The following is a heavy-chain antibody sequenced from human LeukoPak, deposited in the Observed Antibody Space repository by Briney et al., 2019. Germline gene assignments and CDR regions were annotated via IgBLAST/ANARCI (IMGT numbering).Heavy chain of an antibody. D-gene: IGHD3-22*01. CDR3: ARQSWLPNMDAFDI. CDR1: GYSLTSYW. J-gene: IGHJ3*02. Sequence: GESLRISCKGSGYSLTSYWIGWVRQTPGKGLEWMGIIYPGDSDTRYSPSFQGQVTISADKSISTAYLQWSSLKASDTAMYYCARQSWLPNMDAFDIWGQGTMVTVSS. CDR2: IYPGDSDT. V-gene: IGHV5-51*01.